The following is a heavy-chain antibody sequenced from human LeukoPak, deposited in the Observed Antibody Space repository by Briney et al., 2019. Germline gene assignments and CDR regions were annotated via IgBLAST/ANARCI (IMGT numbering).Heavy chain of an antibody. CDR2: IYSGGST. J-gene: IGHJ4*02. CDR1: GFTVSSNY. Sequence: PGGSLRLSCAASGFTVSSNYMSWVRQAPGKGLEWVSVIYSGGSTYYADSVKGRFTISRDKSKNTLYLQMNSLRAEDTAVYYCAKGQISRSDRFDYWGQGTLVTVSS. CDR3: AKGQISRSDRFDY. V-gene: IGHV3-53*01. D-gene: IGHD3-3*02.